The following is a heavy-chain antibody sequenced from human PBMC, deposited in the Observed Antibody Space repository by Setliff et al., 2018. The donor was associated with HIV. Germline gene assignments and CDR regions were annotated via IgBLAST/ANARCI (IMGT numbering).Heavy chain of an antibody. CDR1: GYTFTTYY. CDR2: INPRAGTT. D-gene: IGHD3-22*01. J-gene: IGHJ4*02. Sequence: SVKVSCKASGYTFTTYYIHWVRQAPGQGLEWMGLINPRAGTTSYAQKFLGRVTMTRDTSTRTFYMELSSLRSDDTAVYYCARDPYDSSGYHVDFWGQGTLVTV. V-gene: IGHV1-46*01. CDR3: ARDPYDSSGYHVDF.